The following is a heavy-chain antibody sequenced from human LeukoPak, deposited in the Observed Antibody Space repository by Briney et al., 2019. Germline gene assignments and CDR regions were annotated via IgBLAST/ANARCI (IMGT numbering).Heavy chain of an antibody. CDR2: INWNGGST. CDR1: GFTFDDYG. J-gene: IGHJ4*02. CDR3: AKDLRTQKARTPLPGY. V-gene: IGHV3-20*04. D-gene: IGHD1-1*01. Sequence: PGGSLRLSCAASGFTFDDYGMSWVRQAPGKGLEWVSGINWNGGSTGYADSVNGRFTISRDNSKNSLYLQMNSLRTADTALYYCAKDLRTQKARTPLPGYWGQGTLVTVSS.